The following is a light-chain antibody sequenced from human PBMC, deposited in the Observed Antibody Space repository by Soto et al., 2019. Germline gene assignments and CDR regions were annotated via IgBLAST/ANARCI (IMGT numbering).Light chain of an antibody. CDR3: QQSYSAPRT. CDR1: QSIATY. Sequence: DIQLTQSPSSLSASVEDRVTITCRASQSIATYLNWYQQRPGKAPKLLIYAATRLQSGVPSRFSGSGSGTDFTLTITSLQPEDFAIYFCQQSYSAPRTFGQGTRVEIK. CDR2: AAT. V-gene: IGKV1-39*01. J-gene: IGKJ1*01.